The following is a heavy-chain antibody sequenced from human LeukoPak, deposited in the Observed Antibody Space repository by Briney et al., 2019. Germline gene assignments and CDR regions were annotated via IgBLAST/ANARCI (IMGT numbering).Heavy chain of an antibody. CDR3: ARSPYYYDSSGYYVD. D-gene: IGHD3-22*01. CDR1: GFTFSSYS. CDR2: ISSSSSYI. J-gene: IGHJ4*02. Sequence: GGSLRPSCAASGFTFSSYSMNWVRQAPGKGLEWVLSISSSSSYIYYADSVKGRFTISRDNAKNSLYLQMNSLRAEDTAVYYCARSPYYYDSSGYYVDWGQGTLVTVSS. V-gene: IGHV3-21*01.